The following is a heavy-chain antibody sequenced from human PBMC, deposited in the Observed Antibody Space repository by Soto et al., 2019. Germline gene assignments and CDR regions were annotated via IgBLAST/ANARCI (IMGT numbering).Heavy chain of an antibody. V-gene: IGHV4-30-4*01. Sequence: TLSLTCTVSGGSISSGDYYWSWIRQPPGKGLEWIGYIYYSGSTYYNPSLKSRVTISVDTSKNQFSLKLSSVTAADTAVYYCARDYGGNSGFDYWGQGTLVTSPQ. CDR2: IYYSGST. CDR1: GGSISSGDYY. CDR3: ARDYGGNSGFDY. J-gene: IGHJ4*02. D-gene: IGHD4-17*01.